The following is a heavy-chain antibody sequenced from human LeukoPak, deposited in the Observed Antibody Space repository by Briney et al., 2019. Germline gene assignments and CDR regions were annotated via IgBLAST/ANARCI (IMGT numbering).Heavy chain of an antibody. CDR2: ISYDGSNK. V-gene: IGHV3-30*18. CDR1: GFTFSSYG. D-gene: IGHD1-1*01. Sequence: PGGSLRLSCAASGFTFSSYGMHWVRKAPGKGLEWVAVISYDGSNKYYADSVKGRFTISRDNSKNTLYLQMNSLRAEDTAVYYCAKFFGWNPGDYWGQGTLVTVSS. J-gene: IGHJ4*02. CDR3: AKFFGWNPGDY.